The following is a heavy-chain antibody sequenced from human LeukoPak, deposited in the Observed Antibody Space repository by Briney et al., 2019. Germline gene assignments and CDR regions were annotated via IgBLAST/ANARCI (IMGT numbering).Heavy chain of an antibody. D-gene: IGHD3-22*01. CDR1: GFTFSSYA. V-gene: IGHV3-23*01. CDR3: ANTYYYDTAGAFDI. Sequence: GGSLRLSCAASGFTFSSYAMSWVRQAPGKGLEWVSAISGSGGSTYYADSVKGRFTISRDNSKNTLYLQMDSLRAEDTAVYYCANTYYYDTAGAFDIWGQGTMVTVSS. CDR2: ISGSGGST. J-gene: IGHJ3*02.